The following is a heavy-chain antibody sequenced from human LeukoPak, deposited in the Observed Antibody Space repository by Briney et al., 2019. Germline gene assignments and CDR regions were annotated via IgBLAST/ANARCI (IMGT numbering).Heavy chain of an antibody. CDR3: ARDVGYCSSTTCYDAFDI. V-gene: IGHV3-7*03. CDR1: GFTFSSYW. J-gene: IGHJ3*02. Sequence: GGSLRLYCAASGFTFSSYWMSWVRQAPGKGLEWVANIKQDGSEKYYVDSVKGRFTFSRDNAKNSLYLQMNSLRAEDTAVYYCARDVGYCSSTTCYDAFDIWGQGTMVTVSS. CDR2: IKQDGSEK. D-gene: IGHD2-2*01.